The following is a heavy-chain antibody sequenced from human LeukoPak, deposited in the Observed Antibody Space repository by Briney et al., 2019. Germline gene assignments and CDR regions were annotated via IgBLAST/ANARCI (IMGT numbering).Heavy chain of an antibody. Sequence: ASVKVSCKASGYTFTSYGISWVRQAPGQGLEWMGWISAYSGNTNYAQKLQGRVTMTTDTSTSTPYMELRSMRSDDTAVYYCARDDGGYDFGYWGQGTLVTVSS. V-gene: IGHV1-18*01. CDR2: ISAYSGNT. D-gene: IGHD5-12*01. CDR3: ARDDGGYDFGY. CDR1: GYTFTSYG. J-gene: IGHJ4*02.